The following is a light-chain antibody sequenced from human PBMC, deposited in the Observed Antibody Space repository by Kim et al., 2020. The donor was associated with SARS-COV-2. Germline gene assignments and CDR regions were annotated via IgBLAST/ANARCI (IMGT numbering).Light chain of an antibody. Sequence: SSELTQDPAVSVALGQTVRITCQGGTLKSYYASWYQQRPGHAPVLVIYGQYNRPSGIPDRFSGSRSGNTASLTITGAQAEDEADYYCNSRDSSGNVVFGVGTQLTVL. J-gene: IGLJ2*01. CDR3: NSRDSSGNVV. V-gene: IGLV3-19*01. CDR2: GQY. CDR1: TLKSYY.